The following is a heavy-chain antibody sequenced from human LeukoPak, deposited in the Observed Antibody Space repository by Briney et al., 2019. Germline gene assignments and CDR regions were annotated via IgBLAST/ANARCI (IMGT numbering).Heavy chain of an antibody. D-gene: IGHD1-14*01. Sequence: GGSLRLSCAASGFTFSSYSMNWVRQAPRKGLEWVSSISSSSSYIYYADSVKGRFTISRDNAKNSLYLQMNSLRAEDTAVYYCARDFVRRGNRLDYWGQGTLVTVSS. J-gene: IGHJ4*02. CDR2: ISSSSSYI. CDR1: GFTFSSYS. CDR3: ARDFVRRGNRLDY. V-gene: IGHV3-21*01.